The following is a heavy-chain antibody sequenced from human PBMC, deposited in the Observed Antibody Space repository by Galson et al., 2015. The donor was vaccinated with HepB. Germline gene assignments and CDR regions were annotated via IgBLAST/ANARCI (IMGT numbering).Heavy chain of an antibody. D-gene: IGHD6-13*01. V-gene: IGHV3-11*06. J-gene: IGHJ5*02. Sequence: SLRLSCAASGFTFSDYYMSWIRQAPGKGLEWVSYISSSSSYTNYADSVKGRFTISRDNAKNSLYLQMNSLRAEDTAVYYCARSGVWQQSLRTNWFDPWGQGTLVTVSS. CDR3: ARSGVWQQSLRTNWFDP. CDR2: ISSSSSYT. CDR1: GFTFSDYY.